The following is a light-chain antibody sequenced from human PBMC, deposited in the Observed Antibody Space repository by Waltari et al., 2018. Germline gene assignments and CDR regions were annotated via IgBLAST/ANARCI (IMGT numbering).Light chain of an antibody. CDR3: QQSYTMGYT. J-gene: IGKJ2*01. CDR2: APS. Sequence: EIQMTQSPSSLSASVGDRVTISCRASQTVDDYLNWYLKQPGKAPKLLIYAPSRLQRGVPSRFSGSGSGTDFTLSISSLQPEDFATYYCQQSYTMGYTFGQGTKLEIK. V-gene: IGKV1-39*01. CDR1: QTVDDY.